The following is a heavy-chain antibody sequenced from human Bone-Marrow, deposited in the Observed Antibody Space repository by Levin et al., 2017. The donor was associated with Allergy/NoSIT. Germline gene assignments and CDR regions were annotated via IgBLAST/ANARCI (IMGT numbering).Heavy chain of an antibody. J-gene: IGHJ4*02. V-gene: IGHV4-34*01. CDR1: CGSLRDSY. CDR3: ARGHFYRWEIPDY. Sequence: SQTLSLPCAVSCGSLRDSYWSWIRQPPGKGLEWIGEISHTGITYFNPSLKNRVTISVDTSKNQFSLNVNSVTAADTAVYYCARGHFYRWEIPDYWGQGALVTVSS. D-gene: IGHD1-26*01. CDR2: ISHTGIT.